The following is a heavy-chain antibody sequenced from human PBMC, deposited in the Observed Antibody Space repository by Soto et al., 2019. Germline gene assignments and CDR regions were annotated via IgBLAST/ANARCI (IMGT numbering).Heavy chain of an antibody. CDR2: INHSGST. CDR3: ARLEMATITFDY. Sequence: PSETLSLTCTVSGGSISSYYWSWIRQPPGKGLEWVGEINHSGSTNYNPSLKSRVTISVDTSKNQFSLKLSSVTAADTAVYYCARLEMATITFDYWGQGTLVTVSS. J-gene: IGHJ4*02. D-gene: IGHD5-12*01. CDR1: GGSISSYY. V-gene: IGHV4-34*01.